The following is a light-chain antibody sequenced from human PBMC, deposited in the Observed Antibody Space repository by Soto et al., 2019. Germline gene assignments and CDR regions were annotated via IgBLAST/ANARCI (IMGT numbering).Light chain of an antibody. J-gene: IGKJ5*01. V-gene: IGKV3-11*01. CDR1: QSVSSY. Sequence: EIVLTQSPATLSLSPGGRATLSCRSSQSVSSYLAWYQQKPGQAPRLLIYDASNRATGIPARFSGSGSGTDFTLTISSLEPEDFAVYYCQQRSNWPRGSTFGQGTRLEI. CDR2: DAS. CDR3: QQRSNWPRGST.